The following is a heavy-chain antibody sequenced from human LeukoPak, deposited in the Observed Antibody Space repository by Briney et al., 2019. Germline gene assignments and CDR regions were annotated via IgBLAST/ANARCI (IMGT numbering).Heavy chain of an antibody. CDR2: INHSGST. J-gene: IGHJ6*03. Sequence: SETLSLTCAVYGWSFSGYYWSWIRQPPGKGLEWIGEINHSGSTNYNPSLKRRVTISVDTSKNQFSLKLSSVTAADTAVYYCARETCITIFGVVIQTPSCYYYYIDVWGKGTTVTVSS. V-gene: IGHV4-34*01. CDR1: GWSFSGYY. CDR3: ARETCITIFGVVIQTPSCYYYYIDV. D-gene: IGHD3-3*01.